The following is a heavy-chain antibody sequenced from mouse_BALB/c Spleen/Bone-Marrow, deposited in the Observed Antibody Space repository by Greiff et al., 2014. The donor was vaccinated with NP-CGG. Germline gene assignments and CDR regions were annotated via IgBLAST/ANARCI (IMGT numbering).Heavy chain of an antibody. D-gene: IGHD1-2*01. Sequence: VQLQQSGPELVKPGASVKISCKASGYSFTGYFMNWVMQSHGKSLEWIGRINPYNGDTFYNQKFKGKATLTVDKSSSTAHMELRSLASEDSAVYYCASSFFTTAYYFDYWGQGTTLTVSS. J-gene: IGHJ2*01. V-gene: IGHV1-20*02. CDR2: INPYNGDT. CDR3: ASSFFTTAYYFDY. CDR1: GYSFTGYF.